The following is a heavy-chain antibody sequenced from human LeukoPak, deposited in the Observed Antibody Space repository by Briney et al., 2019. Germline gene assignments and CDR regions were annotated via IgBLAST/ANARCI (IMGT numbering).Heavy chain of an antibody. D-gene: IGHD4-17*01. CDR3: ARGYGDYLDNWFDP. V-gene: IGHV4-34*01. CDR1: GGSFSGYY. J-gene: IGHJ5*02. CDR2: INHSGST. Sequence: PSETLSLTCAVYGGSFSGYYWSWIRQPPGKGLEWIGEINHSGSTNYNPSLESRVTISVDTSKNQFSLKLSSVTAADTAVYYCARGYGDYLDNWFDPWGQGTLVTVSS.